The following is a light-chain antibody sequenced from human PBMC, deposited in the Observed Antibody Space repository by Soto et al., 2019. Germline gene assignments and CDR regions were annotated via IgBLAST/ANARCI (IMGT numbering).Light chain of an antibody. CDR2: SNN. J-gene: IGLJ2*01. CDR3: AAWDDSLVV. V-gene: IGLV1-44*01. CDR1: SSNIGSNT. Sequence: QSVLTQPPSASGTPGQRVTISCSGSSSNIGSNTVNWYQQLPGTAPKLLIYSNNQRPSGVPGRFSGSKSGTSASLAISGLQSEDEADFYCAAWDDSLVVFGGGTQLTAL.